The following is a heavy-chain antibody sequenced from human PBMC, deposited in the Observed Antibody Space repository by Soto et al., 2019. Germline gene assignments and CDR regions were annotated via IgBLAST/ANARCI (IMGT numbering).Heavy chain of an antibody. CDR3: ARVYGDHAYFQH. CDR2: IYYSGSN. V-gene: IGHV4-31*03. Sequence: QVQLQESGPGLVKPSQTLSLTCTFSGGSISSGGYYWGWIRQHPGKGLEWIGYIYYSGSNYYNPSLQRRVTISVDTSKNQFSLKLSSVTAADTAVYYCARVYGDHAYFQHWGQGTLVTVSS. D-gene: IGHD4-17*01. J-gene: IGHJ1*01. CDR1: GGSISSGGYY.